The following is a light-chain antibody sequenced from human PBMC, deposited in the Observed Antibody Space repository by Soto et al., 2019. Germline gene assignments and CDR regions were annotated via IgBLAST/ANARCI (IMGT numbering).Light chain of an antibody. Sequence: DIQMTQSPSTLSASVGDRVTITCRASQSISTWLAWYQQKPGNAPNLLIFDASTLQSGVPSRFSGRGSGTEFTLTISSLQPDDFATYYCQHYDSYLGSFGQGTKLEIK. CDR2: DAS. V-gene: IGKV1-5*01. J-gene: IGKJ2*01. CDR3: QHYDSYLGS. CDR1: QSISTW.